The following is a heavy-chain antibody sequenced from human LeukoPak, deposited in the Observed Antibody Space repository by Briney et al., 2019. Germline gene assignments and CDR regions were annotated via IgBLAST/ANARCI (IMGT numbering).Heavy chain of an antibody. V-gene: IGHV4-34*01. J-gene: IGHJ6*03. CDR3: ARLVVRGPDYYYYYMDV. D-gene: IGHD3-10*01. CDR1: GGSFSGYY. CDR2: INHSGST. Sequence: SETLSLTCAVYGGSFSGYYWSWIRQPPGKGLEWIGEINHSGSTNYNPSLKSQVTISVDTSKNQFSLKLSSVTAADTAVYYCARLVVRGPDYYYYYMDVWGKGTTVTISS.